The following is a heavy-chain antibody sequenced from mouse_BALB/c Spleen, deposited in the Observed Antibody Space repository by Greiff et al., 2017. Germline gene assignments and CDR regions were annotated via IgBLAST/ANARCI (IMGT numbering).Heavy chain of an antibody. CDR2: ISTYYGDA. J-gene: IGHJ2*01. CDR3: ARGYRNYFDY. D-gene: IGHD2-12*01. CDR1: GYTFTDYA. Sequence: QVQLQQSGAELVRPGVSVKISCKGSGYTFTDYAMHWVKQSHAKSLEWIGVISTYYGDASYNQKFKGKATMTVDKSSSTAYMELARLTSEDSAIYYCARGYRNYFDYWGQGTTLTVSS. V-gene: IGHV1S137*01.